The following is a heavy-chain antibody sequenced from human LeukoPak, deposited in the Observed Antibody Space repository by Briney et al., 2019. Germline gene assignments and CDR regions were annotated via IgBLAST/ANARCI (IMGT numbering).Heavy chain of an antibody. CDR2: IIQDGSDK. Sequence: GGSLRLSCAASGLSFSSHWMSWVRQAPGKGLEWVANIIQDGSDKYYVDSVKGRFTISRDNAKNSLYLQMNGLSAEDTAVYYCARDKYGDYDYWGQGTLVTVSS. V-gene: IGHV3-7*01. D-gene: IGHD4-17*01. CDR3: ARDKYGDYDY. J-gene: IGHJ4*02. CDR1: GLSFSSHW.